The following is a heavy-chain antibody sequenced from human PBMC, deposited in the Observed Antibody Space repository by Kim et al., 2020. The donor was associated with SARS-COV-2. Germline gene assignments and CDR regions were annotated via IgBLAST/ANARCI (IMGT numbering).Heavy chain of an antibody. CDR3: ARARGVVVTWGLDY. Sequence: GGSLRLSCAASGFTFSSYAMHWVRQAPGKGLEWVAVISYDGSNKYYADSVKGRFTISRDNSKNTLYLQMNSLRAEDTAVYYCARARGVVVTWGLDYWGQGTLVTVSS. CDR1: GFTFSSYA. CDR2: ISYDGSNK. V-gene: IGHV3-30-3*01. J-gene: IGHJ4*02. D-gene: IGHD3-22*01.